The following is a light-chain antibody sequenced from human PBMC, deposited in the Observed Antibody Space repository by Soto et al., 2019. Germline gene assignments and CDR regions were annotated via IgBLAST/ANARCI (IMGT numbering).Light chain of an antibody. J-gene: IGKJ4*01. CDR2: DAS. CDR1: QSVSRN. CDR3: QHRTNWPA. V-gene: IGKV3-11*01. Sequence: EIVLTQSPATLSFFPGERATLSCRASQSVSRNLAWYQQKPGQAPRFLIYDASARATGIPARFSGSGSGTDFTLTISSLEPEDFAVYYCQHRTNWPAFGGGTKVDIK.